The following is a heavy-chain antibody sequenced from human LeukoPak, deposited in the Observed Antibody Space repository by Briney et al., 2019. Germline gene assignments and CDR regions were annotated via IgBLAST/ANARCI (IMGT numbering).Heavy chain of an antibody. D-gene: IGHD6-13*01. CDR3: VKSWSSFPEWFDP. V-gene: IGHV3-23*01. CDR2: ISGSGGST. J-gene: IGHJ5*02. CDR1: GFTFSSYG. Sequence: GGSLRLSCAASGFTFSSYGMSWVRQAPGKGLEWVSAISGSGGSTYYADSVKGRFTISRDNSKNTLYLQMNSLRAEDTAVYYCVKSWSSFPEWFDPWGQGTLVTVSS.